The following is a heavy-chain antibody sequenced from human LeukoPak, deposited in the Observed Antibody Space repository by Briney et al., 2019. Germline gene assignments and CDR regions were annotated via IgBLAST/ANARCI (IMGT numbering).Heavy chain of an antibody. CDR3: ARGDCSGGNCHFDY. V-gene: IGHV5-51*04. CDR1: GSSFTAYW. J-gene: IGHJ4*02. D-gene: IGHD2-15*01. CDR2: IAPGDSDA. Sequence: GASLQISWKGSGSSFTAYWIGWVRPLPGKGLELMWIIAPGDSDARYNTAFQGQVTISADKPITTAYLQWSSLKASDTAMYYCARGDCSGGNCHFDYWGEGTLVSVSS.